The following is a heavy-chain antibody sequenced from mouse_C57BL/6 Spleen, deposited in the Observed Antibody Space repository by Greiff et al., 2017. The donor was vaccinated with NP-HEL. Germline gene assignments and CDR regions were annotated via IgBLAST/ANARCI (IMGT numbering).Heavy chain of an antibody. CDR1: GYTFTDYY. CDR3: ARGPSTMVTAAAYVDY. Sequence: VQLQQSGPELVKPGASVKMSCKASGYTFTDYYMHWVKQSHGQSLEWIGYINPNNGGTSYNQKFKGKATLTVNKSSSTAYMQLRSLTSEDSAVYYCARGPSTMVTAAAYVDYWGQGTTLTVSS. V-gene: IGHV1-22*01. D-gene: IGHD2-2*01. CDR2: INPNNGGT. J-gene: IGHJ2*01.